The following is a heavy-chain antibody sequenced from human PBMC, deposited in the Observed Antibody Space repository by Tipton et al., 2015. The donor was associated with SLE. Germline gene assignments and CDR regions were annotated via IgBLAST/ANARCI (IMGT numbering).Heavy chain of an antibody. D-gene: IGHD3-3*01. CDR1: GGSISSSSYY. CDR2: IYYSGTS. CDR3: ARDFWSGYGSFDS. Sequence: TLSLTCTVSGGSISSSSYYWGWIRQPPGQGLEYIGYIYYSGTSYCIPSLKSRVTISVDTSKNQFSLRLSSVTAADTAVYYCARDFWSGYGSFDSWGQGTLVTVSP. J-gene: IGHJ4*02. V-gene: IGHV4-31*03.